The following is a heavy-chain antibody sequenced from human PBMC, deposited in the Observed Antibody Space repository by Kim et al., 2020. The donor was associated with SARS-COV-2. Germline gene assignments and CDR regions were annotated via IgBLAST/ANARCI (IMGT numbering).Heavy chain of an antibody. CDR2: IYPGDSDT. CDR1: GYSFTSYW. Sequence: GESLKISCKGSGYSFTSYWIGWVRQMPGKGLEWMGIIYPGDSDTRYSPSFQGQVTISADKSISTAYLQWSSLKASDSAMYYCARSLYDFWSGYPPYYFDYWGQGTLVTVSS. V-gene: IGHV5-51*01. D-gene: IGHD3-3*01. J-gene: IGHJ4*02. CDR3: ARSLYDFWSGYPPYYFDY.